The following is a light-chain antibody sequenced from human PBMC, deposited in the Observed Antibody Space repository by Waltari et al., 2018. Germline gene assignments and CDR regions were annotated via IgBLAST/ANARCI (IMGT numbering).Light chain of an antibody. CDR1: QSVSSN. CDR3: QQYNNWPVT. J-gene: IGKJ1*01. CDR2: GAS. V-gene: IGKV3-15*01. Sequence: EIVMTQSPATLSVSPGERATLSCRASQSVSSNLAWYQQKPGQAPRPLIDGASTRATGIPARFSGSGSGTEFTLTISSLQSEDVAVYYCQQYNNWPVTFGQGTKVEIK.